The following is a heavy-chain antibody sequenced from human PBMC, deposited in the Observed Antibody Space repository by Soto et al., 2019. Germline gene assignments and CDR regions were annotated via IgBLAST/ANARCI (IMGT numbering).Heavy chain of an antibody. CDR2: ISYDGSNK. CDR1: GFTFSSYA. CDR3: ARVGARYCSGGSCSYFDY. D-gene: IGHD2-15*01. Sequence: QVQLVESGGGVVQPGRSLRLSCAAFGFTFSSYAMHWVRQAPGKGLEWVAVISYDGSNKYYADSVKGRFTISRDNSKNTLYLQMNSLRAEDTAVYYCARVGARYCSGGSCSYFDYWGQGTLVTVSS. J-gene: IGHJ4*02. V-gene: IGHV3-30-3*01.